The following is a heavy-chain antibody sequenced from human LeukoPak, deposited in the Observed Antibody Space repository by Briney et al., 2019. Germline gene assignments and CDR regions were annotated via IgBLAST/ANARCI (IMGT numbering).Heavy chain of an antibody. D-gene: IGHD6-19*01. V-gene: IGHV4-39*01. CDR3: ARVEAGSSGPNNWFDP. J-gene: IGHJ5*02. Sequence: SETLSLTCTVSGGSISSSSYYWGWIRQPPGKGLEWIGSIYYSGSTYYNPSLKSRVTISVDTSKNQFSLKLSSVTAADTAVYYCARVEAGSSGPNNWFDPWGQGTLVTVSS. CDR2: IYYSGST. CDR1: GGSISSSSYY.